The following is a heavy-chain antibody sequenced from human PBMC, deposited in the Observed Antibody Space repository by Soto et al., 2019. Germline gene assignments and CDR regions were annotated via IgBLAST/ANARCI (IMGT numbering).Heavy chain of an antibody. CDR1: DDSINSDKYY. V-gene: IGHV4-39*01. J-gene: IGHJ4*02. D-gene: IGHD3-9*01. CDR2: IYYRGNA. Sequence: QLQLQESGPGLVKPSETLSLTCSVSDDSINSDKYYWGWIRQPPGKGLEWIGSIYYRGNAYYNPSLPPRVTISLYKSRSQFSLKLNSVTAADSAVYFCARLQGLATISYYFHFWGPGALVTVSS. CDR3: ARLQGLATISYYFHF.